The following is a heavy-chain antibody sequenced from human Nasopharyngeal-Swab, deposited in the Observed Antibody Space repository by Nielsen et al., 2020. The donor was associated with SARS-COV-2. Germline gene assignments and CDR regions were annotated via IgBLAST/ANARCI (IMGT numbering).Heavy chain of an antibody. D-gene: IGHD6-19*01. CDR2: IWYDGSNK. CDR1: GFTFSSYG. V-gene: IGHV3-33*06. CDR3: AKEGIAVAAGSWFDP. Sequence: GGSLRLSCAASGFTFSSYGMHWVRQAPGKGLEWVAVIWYDGSNKYYADSVKGRFTISRDNSKNTLYLQMNSLRAEDTAVYYCAKEGIAVAAGSWFDPWGQGTLVTVSS. J-gene: IGHJ5*02.